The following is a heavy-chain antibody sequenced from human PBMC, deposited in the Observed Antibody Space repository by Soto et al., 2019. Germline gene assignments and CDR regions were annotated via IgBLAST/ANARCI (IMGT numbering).Heavy chain of an antibody. Sequence: ASVKVSCKASGGTFSSYTISWVRQAPGQGLEWMGRIIPILGIANYAQKFQGRVTITADKSTSTAYMELSSLRSEDTAVYYCARSSPDSSSDYWGQGTLVTVSS. D-gene: IGHD6-6*01. CDR2: IIPILGIA. V-gene: IGHV1-69*02. CDR3: ARSSPDSSSDY. CDR1: GGTFSSYT. J-gene: IGHJ4*02.